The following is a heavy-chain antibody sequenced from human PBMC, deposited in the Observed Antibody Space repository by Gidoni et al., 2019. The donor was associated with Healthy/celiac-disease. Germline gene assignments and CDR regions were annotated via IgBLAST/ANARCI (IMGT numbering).Heavy chain of an antibody. CDR1: GFTFSSYG. CDR2: ISYDGSNK. J-gene: IGHJ4*02. CDR3: AKDLLAAAGSPFDY. D-gene: IGHD6-13*01. V-gene: IGHV3-30*18. Sequence: VQLVGSGGVVVQPGSSLRLSFAASGFTFSSYGMHWVRQAPGQGLEWVAVISYDGSNKYDADSVKGRFTISRDNSKNTLYLQMNSLRAEDTAVYYWAKDLLAAAGSPFDYWGQGTLVTVSS.